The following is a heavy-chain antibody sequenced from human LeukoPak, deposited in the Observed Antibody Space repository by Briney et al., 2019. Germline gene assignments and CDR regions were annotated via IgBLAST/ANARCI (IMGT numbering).Heavy chain of an antibody. CDR1: GDSISNRGYY. CDR2: INHSGTT. V-gene: IGHV4-39*01. D-gene: IGHD6-13*01. CDR3: ARKKLVARGYFDF. Sequence: PSETLSLTCTVSGDSISNRGYYWDWIRQSPGKGLEWIGSINHSGTTYYEPSLKSRVTISVDASKNQFSLKLSSVTAADTTIYYCARKKLVARGYFDFWGRGIPVTVSS. J-gene: IGHJ4*02.